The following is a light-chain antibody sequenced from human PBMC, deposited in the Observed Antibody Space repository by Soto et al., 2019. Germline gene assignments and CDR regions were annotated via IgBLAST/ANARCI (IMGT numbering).Light chain of an antibody. CDR2: NNN. J-gene: IGLJ3*02. CDR1: RASIGSNT. Sequence: QPVLTQPPSASGTPGQRVTISCSESRASIGSNTVTWYQHLPGAAPKLLVYNNNQRPSGVPDRFSGSKSDTSGSLAISGLQFEDEAVYYCAAWDDSLSGPVFGGGTNLTVL. V-gene: IGLV1-44*01. CDR3: AAWDDSLSGPV.